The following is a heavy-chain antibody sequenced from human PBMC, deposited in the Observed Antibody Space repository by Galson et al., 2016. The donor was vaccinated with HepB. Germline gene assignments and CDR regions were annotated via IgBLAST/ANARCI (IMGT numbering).Heavy chain of an antibody. CDR3: ARGTPWRAFDF. D-gene: IGHD1-14*01. CDR2: IYSTGST. CDR1: GGSISNYY. V-gene: IGHV4-4*07. J-gene: IGHJ3*01. Sequence: SETLSLTCTVSGGSISNYYWSWTRQPAGKGLEWIGRIYSTGSTNYNPSLKSRVTMSVDTSKNQFSLSLSSVSAADTAVYYCARGTPWRAFDFRGQGTMLTVSS.